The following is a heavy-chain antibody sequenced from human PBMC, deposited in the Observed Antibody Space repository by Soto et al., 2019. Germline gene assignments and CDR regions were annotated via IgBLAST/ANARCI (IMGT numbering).Heavy chain of an antibody. V-gene: IGHV3-11*06. CDR3: ARAGYSSGWYGIYFDY. CDR2: ISSSSSYT. CDR1: GGSISSGDYY. D-gene: IGHD6-19*01. J-gene: IGHJ4*02. Sequence: LSLTCTVSGGSISSGDYYMSWIRQAPGKGLEWVSYISSSSSYTNYADSVKGRFTISRDNAKNSLYLQMNSLRAEDTAVYYCARAGYSSGWYGIYFDYWGQGTLVTVSS.